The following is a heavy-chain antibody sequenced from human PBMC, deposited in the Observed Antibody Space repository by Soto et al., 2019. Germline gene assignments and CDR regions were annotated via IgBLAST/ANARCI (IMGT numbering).Heavy chain of an antibody. V-gene: IGHV3-33*01. CDR3: ARGGLMGEFDGFDP. CDR2: IWSHGRNS. D-gene: IGHD3-16*01. CDR1: GFPFSSYG. J-gene: IGHJ5*02. Sequence: QVQLVESGGGVVQPGRSLRLSCAASGFPFSSYGMHWVRQAPGKGLEWVAIIWSHGRNSYYGDSVRGRFTISRDNSKNTLYRQMNRLGTEDSAVYYCARGGLMGEFDGFDPWGQGTLVTVSS.